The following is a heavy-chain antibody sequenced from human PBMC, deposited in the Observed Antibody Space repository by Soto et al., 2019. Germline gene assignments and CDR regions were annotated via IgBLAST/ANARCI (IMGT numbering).Heavy chain of an antibody. D-gene: IGHD2-2*01. J-gene: IGHJ5*02. CDR1: GGSRINLK. CDR3: AKDYAITSYWCFHP. V-gene: IGHV3-23*01. Sequence: PXEALGVNGVEPGGSRINLKMSWVRQAPGTGLEWVSSISGSGDKTYYLDSVKGRFTISRDNSKNTLYLQMNSLGAEDTAVYFCAKDYAITSYWCFHPCGQVT. CDR2: ISGSGDKT.